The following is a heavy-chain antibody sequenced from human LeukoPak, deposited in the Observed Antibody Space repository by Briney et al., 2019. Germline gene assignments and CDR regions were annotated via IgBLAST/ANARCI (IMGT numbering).Heavy chain of an antibody. CDR2: ISASGAGT. V-gene: IGHV3-23*01. Sequence: GGSLRLSCAASGFTFSSFAMTWVRQAPGKGLQWVSTISASGAGTYYTDSVKGRFIISRDNSKSTLYLQMNSLRSEDTATYYCTKGPKRSSASGTPHEWGQGRLIIVS. CDR3: TKGPKRSSASGTPHE. D-gene: IGHD1-1*01. J-gene: IGHJ4*02. CDR1: GFTFSSFA.